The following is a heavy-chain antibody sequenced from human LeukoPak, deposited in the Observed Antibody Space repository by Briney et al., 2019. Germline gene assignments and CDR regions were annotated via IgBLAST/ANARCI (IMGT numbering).Heavy chain of an antibody. J-gene: IGHJ4*02. CDR3: ARLAVDYYDSSGNSGARDY. V-gene: IGHV1-2*02. Sequence: ASVKVSCKASGYTFTGYYMHWVRQAPGQGLEWMGWINPNSGGTNYAQKFQGRVTMTRDTSISTAYMELSRLRSDDTAVYYCARLAVDYYDSSGNSGARDYWGQGTLVTVSS. CDR1: GYTFTGYY. CDR2: INPNSGGT. D-gene: IGHD3-22*01.